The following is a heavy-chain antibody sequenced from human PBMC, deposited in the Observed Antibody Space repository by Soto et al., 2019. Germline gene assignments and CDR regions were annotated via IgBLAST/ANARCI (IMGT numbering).Heavy chain of an antibody. CDR2: IIPIFGTA. CDR1: GGTFSSYA. CDR3: ARCSGGSCYQYYYYGMDV. V-gene: IGHV1-69*13. D-gene: IGHD2-15*01. J-gene: IGHJ6*02. Sequence: SVKVSCKASGGTFSSYAISWVRQAPGQGLEWMGGIIPIFGTANYAQKFQGRVTITADESTSTAYMELSSLRSEDTAVYYCARCSGGSCYQYYYYGMDVWGQGTTVTVSS.